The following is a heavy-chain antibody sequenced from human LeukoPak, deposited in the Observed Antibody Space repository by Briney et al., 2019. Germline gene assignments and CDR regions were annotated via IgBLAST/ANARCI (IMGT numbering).Heavy chain of an antibody. CDR2: IYYSGST. D-gene: IGHD3-3*01. V-gene: IGHV4-59*08. Sequence: SETLSLTCTVSGGSISSYYWSWIRQPPGKGLEWIGYIYYSGSTNYNPSLKSRVTISVDTSKNQFSLKLSSVTAADTAVHYCARHDFWSVYYFDYWGQGTLVTVSS. J-gene: IGHJ4*02. CDR3: ARHDFWSVYYFDY. CDR1: GGSISSYY.